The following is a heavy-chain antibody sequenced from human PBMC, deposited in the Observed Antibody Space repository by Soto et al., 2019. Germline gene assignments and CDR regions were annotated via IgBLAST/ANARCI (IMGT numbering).Heavy chain of an antibody. Sequence: QTLSLTCPLSGDTLYSTSTAWSWIRQSPSRGLEWLGRTYYRSNWYSDYAVSVKSRITINPDTSKNQFSLQLKSVTPEDTAVYYCARGSYYSGWVWGQGTLVTAPQ. V-gene: IGHV6-1*01. CDR2: TYYRSNWYS. J-gene: IGHJ4*02. CDR1: GDTLYSTSTA. CDR3: ARGSYYSGWV. D-gene: IGHD6-19*01.